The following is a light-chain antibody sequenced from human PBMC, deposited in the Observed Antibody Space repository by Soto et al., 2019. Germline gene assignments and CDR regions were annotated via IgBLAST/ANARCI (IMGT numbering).Light chain of an antibody. CDR2: AAT. J-gene: IGKJ1*01. CDR1: QSVSSN. V-gene: IGKV3-20*01. CDR3: HHFGSSPET. Sequence: EIVMTQSPATLSVSPGERATLSCRASQSVSSNLAWYQQKPGQAPRLLIYAATRRATGIPDRFSGSGSGTDFTLTISTLEPDDFAVYYCHHFGSSPETFGQGTKVE.